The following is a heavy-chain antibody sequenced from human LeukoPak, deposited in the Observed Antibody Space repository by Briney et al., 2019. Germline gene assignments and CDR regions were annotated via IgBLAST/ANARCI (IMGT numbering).Heavy chain of an antibody. D-gene: IGHD6-13*01. V-gene: IGHV2-70*01. CDR2: IGWDDDK. J-gene: IGHJ4*02. CDR3: ARRDSSSWYFDF. CDR1: GFSLSTSGMC. Sequence: ESGPALVKPTHTLTLTCTFSGFSLSTSGMCVNWIRQPPGKGLEWLAHIGWDDDKYYTTSLKTRLTISKDTSKNQVVLKMTNMDPVDTATYYCARRDSSSWYFDFWGQGTLVTVSS.